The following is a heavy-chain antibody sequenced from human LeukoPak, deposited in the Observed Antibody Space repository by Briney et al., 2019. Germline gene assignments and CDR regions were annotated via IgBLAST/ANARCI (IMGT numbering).Heavy chain of an antibody. D-gene: IGHD3-22*01. CDR3: AAYDGSGSSRKYSQH. V-gene: IGHV3-74*01. J-gene: IGHJ1*01. CDR2: INSDGSST. CDR1: GSIFSSYW. Sequence: PGGSLRLSCAASGSIFSSYWILSGRQAPGKGLVWVSRINSDGSSTIYADSVKGRFTISRDNANNTLYLQMNSLRAEDTAVNSCAAYDGSGSSRKYSQHWGQGTLVTVSS.